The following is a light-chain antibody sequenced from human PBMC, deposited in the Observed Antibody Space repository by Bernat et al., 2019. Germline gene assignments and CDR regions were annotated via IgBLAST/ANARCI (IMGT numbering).Light chain of an antibody. Sequence: QSTLTQPPSVSGSPGQSVTISCTGTSSDVGRYNRVSWYQQPPGTAPKVMIYEVNNRPSGVPDRFSGSKSGYTASLTISGLQAEDEADYYCCSYTINSTVVFGGGTKLTVL. CDR1: SSDVGRYNR. CDR3: CSYTINSTVV. J-gene: IGLJ3*02. V-gene: IGLV2-18*02. CDR2: EVN.